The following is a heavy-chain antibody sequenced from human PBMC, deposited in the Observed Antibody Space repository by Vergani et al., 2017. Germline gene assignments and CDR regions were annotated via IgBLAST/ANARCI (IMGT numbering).Heavy chain of an antibody. J-gene: IGHJ4*02. CDR2: ISSSGSTI. V-gene: IGHV3-11*01. Sequence: QVQLVESGGGLVKPGGSLRLSCAASGFTFSDYYMSWIRQAPGKGLEWVSYISSSGSTIYYADSVTGRFTISRDNTKNSLYLQMNSLRAEDTAVYYWAVNPPKSIVGATTLNDWGQGTLVTVSS. D-gene: IGHD1-26*01. CDR3: AVNPPKSIVGATTLND. CDR1: GFTFSDYY.